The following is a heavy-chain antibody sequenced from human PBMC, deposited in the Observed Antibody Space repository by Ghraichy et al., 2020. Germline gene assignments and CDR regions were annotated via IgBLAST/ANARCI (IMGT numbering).Heavy chain of an antibody. V-gene: IGHV5-51*01. J-gene: IGHJ4*02. CDR2: MYPRDSDT. D-gene: IGHD1-26*01. Sequence: GESLNISCKGSGYTFTDHWIGWVRQMPGKGLEWMGIMYPRDSDTRYSPSFRGQVTISADKSISTAYLQWSSLKASDTAVYYCARRRSGSYVDYWGQGTLVAVSS. CDR3: ARRRSGSYVDY. CDR1: GYTFTDHW.